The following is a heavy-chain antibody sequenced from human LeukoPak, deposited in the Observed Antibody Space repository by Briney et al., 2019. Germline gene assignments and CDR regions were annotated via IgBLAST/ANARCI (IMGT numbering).Heavy chain of an antibody. CDR1: GFTFSKYW. J-gene: IGHJ4*02. CDR3: ATKRWLAPPPDS. CDR2: INTDGTVT. D-gene: IGHD6-19*01. V-gene: IGHV3-74*01. Sequence: GGSLRLSCAASGFTFSKYWMLWVRQAPGKGLESVSRINTDGTVTTYADSVNGRLTVSRDNADNTMFLQMNSVRDEDTAVYYCATKRWLAPPPDSWGQGTPVTVSS.